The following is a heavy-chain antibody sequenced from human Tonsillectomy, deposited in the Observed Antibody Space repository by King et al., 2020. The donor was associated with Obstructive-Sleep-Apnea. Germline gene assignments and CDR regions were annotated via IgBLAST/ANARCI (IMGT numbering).Heavy chain of an antibody. CDR3: ASPQGGAATGTNY. CDR1: GYSISSGYY. Sequence: QLQESGPGLVKPSETLSLTCTVSGYSISSGYYWGWIRQPPGKELEWIGSIYHSGSTYYNPSLKSRVTISIDTSKNQFSLKLSSVTAADTAVYYCASPQGGAATGTNYWGQGTLVTVSS. CDR2: IYHSGST. V-gene: IGHV4-38-2*02. J-gene: IGHJ4*02. D-gene: IGHD6-13*01.